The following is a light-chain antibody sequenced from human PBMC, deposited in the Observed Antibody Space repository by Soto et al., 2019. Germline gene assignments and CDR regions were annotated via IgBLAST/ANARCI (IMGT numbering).Light chain of an antibody. V-gene: IGKV1-27*01. J-gene: IGKJ2*01. CDR3: QQRNSYPRT. CDR2: AAS. CDR1: QDITLY. Sequence: DIRMTQSPSSLSASVGDRVTITCRASQDITLYLAWYQQKPGKSPNLLIYAASTLQSGVPSRFSGSGSGTDFTLTISSLQPEDVATYFCQQRNSYPRTFGQGTKVEIK.